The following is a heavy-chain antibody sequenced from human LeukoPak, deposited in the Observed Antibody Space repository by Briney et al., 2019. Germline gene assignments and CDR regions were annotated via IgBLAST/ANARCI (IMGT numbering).Heavy chain of an antibody. CDR2: IYYSGST. CDR1: GGSFSGYY. D-gene: IGHD6-19*01. V-gene: IGHV4-34*01. J-gene: IGHJ4*02. Sequence: SQTLSLTCVVYGGSFSGYYWTWISQPPGKGMEWNGSIYYSGSTYYNPSLQSRVTISVDTSKNQFSLKLSSVTAADTAIYYCASRIVVAGTVDYWGQGTLVTVSS. CDR3: ASRIVVAGTVDY.